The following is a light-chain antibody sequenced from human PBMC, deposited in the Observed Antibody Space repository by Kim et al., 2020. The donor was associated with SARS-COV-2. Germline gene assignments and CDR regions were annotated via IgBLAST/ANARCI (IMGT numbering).Light chain of an antibody. CDR1: RSNIGSNF. CDR2: QNN. J-gene: IGLJ3*02. V-gene: IGLV1-47*01. Sequence: GQKGTLSCSGGRSNIGSNFVYWYPQFPGTAPKLLIYQNNQRPSGVPDRFSGSKSGTSASLAISGLRSEDEAHYYCAAWDDSLSGGVFGGGTQLTVL. CDR3: AAWDDSLSGGV.